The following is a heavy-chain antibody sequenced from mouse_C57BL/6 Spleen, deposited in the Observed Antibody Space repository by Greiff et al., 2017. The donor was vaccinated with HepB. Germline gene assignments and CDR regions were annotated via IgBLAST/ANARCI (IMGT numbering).Heavy chain of an antibody. V-gene: IGHV1-26*01. CDR3: ARGLLRSLMDY. J-gene: IGHJ4*01. CDR2: INPNNGGT. CDR1: GYTFTDYY. Sequence: EVQLQQSGPELVKPGASVKISCKASGYTFTDYYMNWVKQSHGKSLEWIGDINPNNGGTSYNQKFKGKATLTVDKSSSTAHMELRSLTSEDSAVYYCARGLLRSLMDYWGQGTSVTVSS. D-gene: IGHD1-1*01.